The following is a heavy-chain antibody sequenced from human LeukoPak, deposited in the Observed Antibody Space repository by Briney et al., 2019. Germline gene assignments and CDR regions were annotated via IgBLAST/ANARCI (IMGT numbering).Heavy chain of an antibody. CDR1: GFTFSSYS. Sequence: PGGSLRLSCAASGFTFSSYSMNWVRQAPGKGLEWVSSISSSSSYIYYADSVKGRFTISRDNAKNSLYLQMNSLRAEDTAVYYCARDEYCTNGVCYNYHDYWGQGTLVTASS. J-gene: IGHJ4*02. V-gene: IGHV3-21*01. CDR2: ISSSSSYI. CDR3: ARDEYCTNGVCYNYHDY. D-gene: IGHD2-8*01.